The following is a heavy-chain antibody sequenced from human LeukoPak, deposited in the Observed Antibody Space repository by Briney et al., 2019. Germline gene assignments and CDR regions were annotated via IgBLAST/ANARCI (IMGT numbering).Heavy chain of an antibody. J-gene: IGHJ6*03. Sequence: GGSLRLSCAASGFTFSSYGMHWVRQAPGKGLEWVAFIRYDGSNKYYADSVKGRFTISRDNSKNTLYLQMNSLRAEDTAVYYCAKEGEDIVVVPAAIPVYYYYYMDVWGKGTTVTVSS. CDR3: AKEGEDIVVVPAAIPVYYYYYMDV. CDR2: IRYDGSNK. D-gene: IGHD2-2*02. CDR1: GFTFSSYG. V-gene: IGHV3-30*02.